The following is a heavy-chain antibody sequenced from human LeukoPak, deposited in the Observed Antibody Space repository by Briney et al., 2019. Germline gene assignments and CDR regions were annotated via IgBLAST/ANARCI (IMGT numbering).Heavy chain of an antibody. CDR2: ISSTSSAI. CDR1: GFKFSSFS. J-gene: IGHJ4*02. Sequence: GGSLRLSCAASGFKFSSFSMNWVRQAPGKGLEWLSYISSTSSAIYYADSLKGRFTISRDNAKNSLYLQMNSLRAEDTAVYYCARAIASYGDSAYWGQGTLVTVSS. CDR3: ARAIASYGDSAY. D-gene: IGHD5-18*01. V-gene: IGHV3-48*04.